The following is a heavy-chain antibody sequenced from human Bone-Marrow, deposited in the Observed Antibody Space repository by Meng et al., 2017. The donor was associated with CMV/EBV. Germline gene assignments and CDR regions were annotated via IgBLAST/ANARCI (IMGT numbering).Heavy chain of an antibody. V-gene: IGHV3-53*01. J-gene: IGHJ6*02. D-gene: IGHD2-15*01. CDR2: IYSGGST. CDR1: GFTFDDYA. Sequence: GGSLRLSCAASGFTFDDYAMHWVRQAPGKGLEWVSVIYSGGSTYYADSVKGRFTISRDNSKNTLYLQMNSLRAEDTAVYYCARGRRGRNYYYGMDVWGQGTTVTVSS. CDR3: ARGRRGRNYYYGMDV.